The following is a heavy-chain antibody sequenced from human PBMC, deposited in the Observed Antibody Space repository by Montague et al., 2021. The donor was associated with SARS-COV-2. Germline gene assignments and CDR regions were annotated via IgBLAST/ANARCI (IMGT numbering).Heavy chain of an antibody. Sequence: SLSLSFAASGFTFTTYVYHWVRQAPGGGLEWVALFPSDGGHTQYADSVRGRFTIYRDTSISTLYLQMDSLRPDDTAVYFCAREIGTSGWAGFFDFRGQGTLVTVAP. J-gene: IGHJ4*02. CDR1: GFTFTTYV. V-gene: IGHV3-30-3*01. D-gene: IGHD6-19*01. CDR3: AREIGTSGWAGFFDF. CDR2: FPSDGGHT.